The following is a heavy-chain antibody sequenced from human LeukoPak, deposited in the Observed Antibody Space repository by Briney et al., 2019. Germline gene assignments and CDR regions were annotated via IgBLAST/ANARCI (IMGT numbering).Heavy chain of an antibody. CDR2: ISAYNGHT. CDR3: GKDKVGGGGYNDY. D-gene: IGHD1-14*01. V-gene: IGHV1-18*01. CDR1: GYTFTNYG. J-gene: IGHJ4*02. Sequence: ASVKVSCKASGYTFTNYGIHWVRQAPGQGLEWMGWISAYNGHTNSAQKFQGRVTLTTDTSTSTAYMELRSLTSDDTAVYYCGKDKVGGGGYNDYWGQGILVTVSS.